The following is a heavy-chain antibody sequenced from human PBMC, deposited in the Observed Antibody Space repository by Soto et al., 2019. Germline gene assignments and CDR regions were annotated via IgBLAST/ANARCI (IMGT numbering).Heavy chain of an antibody. CDR1: GGSISSGGYY. D-gene: IGHD5-12*01. CDR3: ARAGDSGYEPNYLDY. CDR2: IYYSGST. V-gene: IGHV4-31*03. J-gene: IGHJ4*02. Sequence: PSETLSLTCTVSGGSISSGGYYWSWIRQHPGKGLEWIGYIYYSGSTYYNPSLKSRVTISVDTSKNQFSLKLSSVTAADTAVYYCARAGDSGYEPNYLDYWGQGTLVTVSS.